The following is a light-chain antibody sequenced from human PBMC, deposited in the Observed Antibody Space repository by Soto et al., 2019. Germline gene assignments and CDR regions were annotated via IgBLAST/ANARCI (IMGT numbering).Light chain of an antibody. CDR3: QQRHMWPIT. CDR1: QSFRGL. J-gene: IGKJ5*01. Sequence: EVVLQQSPVTLSLSPGERATLSCRASQSFRGLLAWYQQKPGQAPRLLIYDAYNRATGIPPRFSGSGSGTDFTLTISSLEPEDSAVYYCQQRHMWPITFGQGTRLEIK. CDR2: DAY. V-gene: IGKV3-11*01.